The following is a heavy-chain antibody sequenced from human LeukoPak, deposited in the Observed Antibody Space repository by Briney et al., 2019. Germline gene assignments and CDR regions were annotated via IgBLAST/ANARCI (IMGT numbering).Heavy chain of an antibody. CDR2: INPNSGGT. CDR1: GYTFTGYY. Sequence: ASVKVSCKASGYTFTGYYMHWVRQAPGQGFEWMGWINPNSGGTNYAQKFQGRVTMTRDTSISTAYMELSRLRSDDTAVYYCARPHQLELPDAFDIWGQGTMVTVSS. J-gene: IGHJ3*02. CDR3: ARPHQLELPDAFDI. V-gene: IGHV1-2*02. D-gene: IGHD1-7*01.